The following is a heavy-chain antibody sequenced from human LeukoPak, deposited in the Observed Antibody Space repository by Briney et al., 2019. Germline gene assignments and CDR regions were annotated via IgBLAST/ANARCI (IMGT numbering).Heavy chain of an antibody. CDR3: AKREPDSNWFDP. D-gene: IGHD1-14*01. J-gene: IGHJ5*02. V-gene: IGHV3-23*01. Sequence: GGSLRLSCAASGFTVSSNYMSWVRQAPGKGLEWVSAISGSGGSTYYADSVKGRFTISRDNSKNTLYLQMNSLRAEDTAVYYCAKREPDSNWFDPWGQGTLVTVSS. CDR2: ISGSGGST. CDR1: GFTVSSNY.